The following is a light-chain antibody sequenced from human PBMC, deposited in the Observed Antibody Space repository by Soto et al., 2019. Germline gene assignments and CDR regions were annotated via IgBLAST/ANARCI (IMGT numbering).Light chain of an antibody. CDR2: DVS. J-gene: IGLJ1*01. V-gene: IGLV2-14*03. CDR1: SSDVGAYNF. Sequence: QSALTQPASVSGSPGQSITISCTGSSSDVGAYNFVSWYQQHPGKVPRLMIFDVSSRPSGVSDRFSGSKSGNTASLTISGLKAEDEGDYYCSSYTSSITHVFGSGTKVTVL. CDR3: SSYTSSITHV.